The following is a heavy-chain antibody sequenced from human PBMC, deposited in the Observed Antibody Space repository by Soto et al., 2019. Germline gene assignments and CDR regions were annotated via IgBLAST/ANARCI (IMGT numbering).Heavy chain of an antibody. D-gene: IGHD6-19*01. CDR2: IKSKTDGGTT. CDR1: GFTFSNAW. J-gene: IGHJ4*02. CDR3: TTDEGRTAVADY. V-gene: IGHV3-15*01. Sequence: GGSLRLSCAASGFTFSNAWMSWVRQAPGKGLEWVGRIKSKTDGGTTDYAAPVKGRFTISSDDSKNTLYLQRNSLKTEDTAVYYCTTDEGRTAVADYWGQGTLVTVSS.